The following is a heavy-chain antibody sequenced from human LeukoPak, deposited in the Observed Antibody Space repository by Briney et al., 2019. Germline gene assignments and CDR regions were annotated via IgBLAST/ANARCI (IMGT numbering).Heavy chain of an antibody. CDR1: GFTFSSHA. V-gene: IGHV3-23*01. CDR2: ISGSGGNK. Sequence: PGGSLRLSCAASGFTFSSHALSWVRQAPGKGREWISAISGSGGNKYYADSVKGRFTISRDNSKSTLHPQMNSLRAEDTAIYYCAKELVGWSTVDYWGQGTMVTVSS. D-gene: IGHD6-19*01. CDR3: AKELVGWSTVDY. J-gene: IGHJ4*02.